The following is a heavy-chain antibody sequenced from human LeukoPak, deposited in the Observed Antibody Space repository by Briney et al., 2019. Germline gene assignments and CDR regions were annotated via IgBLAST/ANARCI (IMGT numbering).Heavy chain of an antibody. Sequence: GGSLRLSCAASGFTFSSYAMHWVRQAPGKGLEWVAVVSYDGYNKYYTDSVKGRFTISRDNSKNTLCLQMNSLRAEDTAVYYCAREIERWFDPWGQGTLVTVSS. CDR2: VSYDGYNK. V-gene: IGHV3-30*04. CDR1: GFTFSSYA. J-gene: IGHJ5*02. CDR3: AREIERWFDP.